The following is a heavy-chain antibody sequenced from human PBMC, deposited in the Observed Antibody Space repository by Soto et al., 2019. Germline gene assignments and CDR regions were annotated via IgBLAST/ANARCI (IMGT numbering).Heavy chain of an antibody. V-gene: IGHV1-18*01. Sequence: ASVKVSCKASGYTFTSYGISWVRQAPGQGLEWMGWISAYNGNTNYAQKLQGRVTMTTDTSTSTAYMELRSLRSDDTAVCYCARPFTQQGAFDIWGQGTMVTVSS. CDR3: ARPFTQQGAFDI. J-gene: IGHJ3*02. CDR2: ISAYNGNT. CDR1: GYTFTSYG.